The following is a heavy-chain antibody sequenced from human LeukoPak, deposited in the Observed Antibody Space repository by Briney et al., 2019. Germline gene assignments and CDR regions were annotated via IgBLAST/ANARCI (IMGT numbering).Heavy chain of an antibody. CDR2: IYHSGST. CDR3: ARGYGSGRKFDY. Sequence: PSETLSLTCTVSGYSISSGYYWGWIRQPPGKGLEWIGSIYHSGSTYYNPSLKSRVTISVDTSKNQFSLKLSSVTAADTAVYYCARGYGSGRKFDYWGQGTQVTVSS. J-gene: IGHJ4*02. V-gene: IGHV4-38-2*02. CDR1: GYSISSGYY. D-gene: IGHD3-10*01.